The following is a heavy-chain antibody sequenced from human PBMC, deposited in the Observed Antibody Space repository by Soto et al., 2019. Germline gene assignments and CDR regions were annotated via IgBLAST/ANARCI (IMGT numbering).Heavy chain of an antibody. J-gene: IGHJ4*02. CDR3: ARENYFDY. V-gene: IGHV3-7*01. CDR2: IKPDGSDK. CDR1: GFTFHNYW. Sequence: GSLRLSCAASGFTFHNYWMGWVRQTPDKGLEWVANIKPDGSDKYYVDSVKGRFTISRDNAKNSLYLQMNSLRAEDTAVYYCARENYFDYWGQGT.